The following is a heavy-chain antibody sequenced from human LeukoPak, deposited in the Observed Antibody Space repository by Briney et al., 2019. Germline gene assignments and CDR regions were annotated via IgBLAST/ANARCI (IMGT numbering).Heavy chain of an antibody. D-gene: IGHD3-3*01. J-gene: IGHJ4*02. V-gene: IGHV4-59*08. CDR3: ARFPYYVFWSGFSH. CDR1: GASISSYY. Sequence: TSETLSLTCTVSGASISSYYWNWIRQPPGKRLEWLGFIYYSGGTYYNPSLKSRVTISADTSKNQCSLKLGSVTAADRAVYYCARFPYYVFWSGFSHWGQGALVTVSS. CDR2: IYYSGGT.